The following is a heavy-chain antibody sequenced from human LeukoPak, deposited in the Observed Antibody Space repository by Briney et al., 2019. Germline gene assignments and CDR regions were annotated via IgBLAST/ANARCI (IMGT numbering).Heavy chain of an antibody. CDR3: ARHNFDSSSSGESFDY. J-gene: IGHJ4*02. Sequence: PSETLSLTCTVSGGSISSSDYCWGWIRQPPGKGLEWIGIIYYSGSTYYNPSLKSRVTISVDTSKNQFSLKLSSVTAADTAVYYCARHNFDSSSSGESFDYWGQGTLVTVSS. CDR1: GGSISSSDYC. D-gene: IGHD6-6*01. CDR2: IYYSGST. V-gene: IGHV4-39*01.